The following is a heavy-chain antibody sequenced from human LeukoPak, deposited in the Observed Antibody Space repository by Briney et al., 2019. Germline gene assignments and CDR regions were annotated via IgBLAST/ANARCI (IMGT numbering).Heavy chain of an antibody. V-gene: IGHV3-9*01. D-gene: IGHD6-19*01. CDR3: AKDIVAGHFDY. Sequence: GGSLRLSCAASGFTFDDYAMHWVRQAPGKGLEWVSGISWNSGSIGYADSVKGRFTISRDNAKNTLYLQMNSLRAEDTAVYYCAKDIVAGHFDYWGQGTLVTVSS. CDR2: ISWNSGSI. J-gene: IGHJ4*02. CDR1: GFTFDDYA.